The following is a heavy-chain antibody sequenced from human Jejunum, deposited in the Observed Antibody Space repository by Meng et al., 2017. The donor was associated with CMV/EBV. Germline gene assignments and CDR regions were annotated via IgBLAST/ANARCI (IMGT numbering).Heavy chain of an antibody. Sequence: SGFTFDDYGMSWGRQVPGKGLGWVCGVNWNGDNTGYAGSVRGRFTISRDSAKNCTYLQMNSLRVEDTALYYCARVGGNYYYYGMDVWGQGTTVTVSS. D-gene: IGHD3-16*01. CDR1: GFTFDDYG. CDR3: ARVGGNYYYYGMDV. V-gene: IGHV3-20*03. CDR2: VNWNGDNT. J-gene: IGHJ6*02.